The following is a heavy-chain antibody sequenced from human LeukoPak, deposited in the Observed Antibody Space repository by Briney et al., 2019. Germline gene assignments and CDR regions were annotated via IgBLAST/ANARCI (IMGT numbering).Heavy chain of an antibody. CDR3: ARGSYGGIHYFDY. J-gene: IGHJ4*02. V-gene: IGHV4-31*03. CDR2: IYYSGST. Sequence: SETLSLTCTVSGGSISSGGYYWSWIRQHPGKGLEWIGYIYYSGSTYYNPSLKSRVTMSVDTSKNQFSLKLSSVTAADTAVYYCARGSYGGIHYFDYWGQGTLVTVSS. CDR1: GGSISSGGYY. D-gene: IGHD4-23*01.